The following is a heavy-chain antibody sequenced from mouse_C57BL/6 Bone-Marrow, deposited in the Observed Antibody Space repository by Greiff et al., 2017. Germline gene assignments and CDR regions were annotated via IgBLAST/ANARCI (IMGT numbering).Heavy chain of an antibody. V-gene: IGHV1-55*01. CDR1: GYTFTSYW. J-gene: IGHJ1*03. CDR2: LYTGSGST. D-gene: IGHD2-4*01. CDR3: ATIYYDYDYWYFDV. Sequence: VQLQQPGAELVKPGASVQMSCKASGYTFTSYWITWVKQRPGKGLEWIGDLYTGSGSTNYNETFKSKATLTVDTSSSTAYMQLSSLTSEDYAVYYCATIYYDYDYWYFDVWGTGTTVTVSS.